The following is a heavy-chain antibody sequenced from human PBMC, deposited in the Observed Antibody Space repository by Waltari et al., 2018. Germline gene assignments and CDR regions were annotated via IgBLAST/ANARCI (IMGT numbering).Heavy chain of an antibody. J-gene: IGHJ4*02. CDR3: ARDRGRGLYLDT. CDR2: VLGSGRT. Sequence: QLQLQESGPGLVKPSGTLSLFCAVSGDSMNYWWSWVRQPPGKGLEWIVQVLGSGRTNYNPSFASRVPISLDTSTHQFALKMTSATAADTALYYCARDRGRGLYLDTWGQGILVTVSP. D-gene: IGHD2-15*01. V-gene: IGHV4-4*02. CDR1: GDSMNYW.